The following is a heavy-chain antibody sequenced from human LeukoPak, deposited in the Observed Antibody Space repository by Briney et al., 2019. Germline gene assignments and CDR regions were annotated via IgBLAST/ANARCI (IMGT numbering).Heavy chain of an antibody. D-gene: IGHD6-19*01. CDR1: GGTVSRYP. CDR2: IVPIFGTA. CDR3: ARDWEPTTSGWYYYYMDV. J-gene: IGHJ6*03. V-gene: IGHV1-69*13. Sequence: GASVKVSCKASGGTVSRYPISWVRQAPGQGLEWMGGIVPIFGTANYAQKFQGRVTITADESTSTAYMELSSLRSEDTAVYYCARDWEPTTSGWYYYYMDVWGKGTTVTISS.